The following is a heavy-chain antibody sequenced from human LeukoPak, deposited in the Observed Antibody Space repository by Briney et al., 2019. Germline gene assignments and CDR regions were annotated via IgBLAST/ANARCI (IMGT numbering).Heavy chain of an antibody. CDR3: ARENLAAAADY. J-gene: IGHJ4*02. CDR1: EFTFSAYW. CDR2: IRGDGSMT. Sequence: GGSLRLSCAASEFTFSAYWMHWVRQAPGKGLVWVSRIRGDGSMTNYADSVEGRFTISRDNAKNTLYLQMNSLRLEDTAVYYCARENLAAAADYWGQGTVVTVSS. D-gene: IGHD6-25*01. V-gene: IGHV3-74*01.